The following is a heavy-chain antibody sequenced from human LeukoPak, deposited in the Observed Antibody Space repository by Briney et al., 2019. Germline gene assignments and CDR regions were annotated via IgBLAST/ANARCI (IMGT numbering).Heavy chain of an antibody. D-gene: IGHD3-22*01. CDR1: GYTFTSYD. Sequence: ASVKVSCKASGYTFTSYDINWVRQAPGQGLEWMGWMNPNSGNTGYAQKFQGRVTMTRNTSISTAYMELSSLRSEDTAVYYCARGSYYDSSGYYYDDYWGQGTLVTVSS. CDR3: ARGSYYDSSGYYYDDY. J-gene: IGHJ4*02. V-gene: IGHV1-8*01. CDR2: MNPNSGNT.